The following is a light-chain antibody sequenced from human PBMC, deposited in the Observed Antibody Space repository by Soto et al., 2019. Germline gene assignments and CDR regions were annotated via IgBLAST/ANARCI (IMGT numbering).Light chain of an antibody. CDR3: HQSYSTTEYT. CDR2: AAS. CDR1: QSISSY. J-gene: IGKJ2*01. Sequence: DIQMTQSPSSLSASVGDRVTITCRASQSISSYLNWYQQKPGKAPKLLIYAASSLQSGVPSRFSGSGSGTDVTLTIISLQPEDFATYYCHQSYSTTEYTFGQGTKLEIK. V-gene: IGKV1-39*01.